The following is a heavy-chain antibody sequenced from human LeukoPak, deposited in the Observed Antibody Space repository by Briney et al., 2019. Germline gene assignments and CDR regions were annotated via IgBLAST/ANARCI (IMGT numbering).Heavy chain of an antibody. D-gene: IGHD1-26*01. CDR2: INPNSGGT. J-gene: IGHJ6*02. CDR1: GYTFTSYY. Sequence: ASVKVSCKASGYTFTSYYMHWVRQAPGQGLEWMGWINPNSGGTNYAQKFQGRVTMTRDTSISTAYMELSRLRSDDTAVYYCARARHTRRSTALYYYYGMDVWGQGTTVTVSS. CDR3: ARARHTRRSTALYYYYGMDV. V-gene: IGHV1-2*02.